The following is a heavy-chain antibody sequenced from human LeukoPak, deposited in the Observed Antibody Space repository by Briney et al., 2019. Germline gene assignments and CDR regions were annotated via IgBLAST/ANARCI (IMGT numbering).Heavy chain of an antibody. J-gene: IGHJ4*02. CDR3: TKAMVRGVIGFGFTDY. D-gene: IGHD3-10*01. V-gene: IGHV3-73*01. CDR2: IRSKANSYAT. Sequence: GGSLRLSCAASGFTFSGSAMHWVRQASGKGLEWVGRIRSKANSYATAYAASVKGRFTISRDDSKNTAYLQMNSLKTEDTAVYYCTKAMVRGVIGFGFTDYWGQGTLVTVSS. CDR1: GFTFSGSA.